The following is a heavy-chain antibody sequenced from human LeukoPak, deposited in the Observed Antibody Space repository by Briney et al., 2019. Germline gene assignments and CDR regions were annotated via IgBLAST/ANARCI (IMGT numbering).Heavy chain of an antibody. CDR3: ARQGSYSISNWFDP. Sequence: SETLSLTCTVSGGSISSYYWSWIRQPPGKGLEWIGYIYYSGSTNYNPSLKSRVTISVDTSKNQFSLKLSSVTAADTAVYYCARQGSYSISNWFDPWGQGTLITVSS. CDR1: GGSISSYY. D-gene: IGHD1-26*01. V-gene: IGHV4-59*01. J-gene: IGHJ5*02. CDR2: IYYSGST.